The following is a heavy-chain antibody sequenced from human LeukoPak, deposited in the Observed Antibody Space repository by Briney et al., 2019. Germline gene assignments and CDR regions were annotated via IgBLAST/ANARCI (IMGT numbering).Heavy chain of an antibody. CDR3: VPKGTEGY. Sequence: GGSLRLSCSASGFTFSSYAMHWVRQAPGKGLEYVSATSPDGSNTYYADSVKGRFSISRDNSKNTLYLQMSSLRPEDTAVYYCVPKGTEGYWGQGTLVTVSS. V-gene: IGHV3-64D*06. CDR1: GFTFSSYA. CDR2: TSPDGSNT. J-gene: IGHJ4*02.